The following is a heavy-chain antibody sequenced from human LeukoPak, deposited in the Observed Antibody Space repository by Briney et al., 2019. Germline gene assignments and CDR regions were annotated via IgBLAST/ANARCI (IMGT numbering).Heavy chain of an antibody. Sequence: PGGSLRLSCAASGFTFSSYSMNWVRQAPGKGLEWVSGISWNSGSIGYADSVKGRFTISRDNAKNSLYLQMNSLRAEDTALYYCAKAAGDSSSWYSIDYWGQGTLVTVSS. D-gene: IGHD6-13*01. CDR3: AKAAGDSSSWYSIDY. J-gene: IGHJ4*02. V-gene: IGHV3-9*01. CDR1: GFTFSSYS. CDR2: ISWNSGSI.